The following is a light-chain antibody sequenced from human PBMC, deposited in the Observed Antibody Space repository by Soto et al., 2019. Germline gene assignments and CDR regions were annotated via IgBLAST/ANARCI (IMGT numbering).Light chain of an antibody. CDR2: AAS. CDR1: QSISSY. V-gene: IGKV1-39*01. CDR3: QQSYSTLAT. J-gene: IGKJ2*01. Sequence: DIQMTQSPSSLSASVGDRVTITCRASQSISSYLNWYQQKPGKAPKLLIYAASSLQSGVPSRFSGSGSGTDFTITISSLQPEDFSTYYCQQSYSTLATFGQGTKLEIK.